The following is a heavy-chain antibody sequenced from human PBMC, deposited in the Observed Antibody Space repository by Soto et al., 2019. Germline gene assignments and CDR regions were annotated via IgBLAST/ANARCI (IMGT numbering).Heavy chain of an antibody. J-gene: IGHJ3*02. V-gene: IGHV3-7*05. Sequence: EVQLEESGGDLVQPGGSLSLSCAASGFTLSAYWMTWVRQAPGKGLEWVANINRDGSKKSYLDSVRGRFTISRDNVGNSLYLQMDSLRADDTALYYCARDVSPGSSSLYLDAFDIWGQGTMVTVSS. CDR1: GFTLSAYW. CDR3: ARDVSPGSSSLYLDAFDI. D-gene: IGHD6-13*01. CDR2: INRDGSKK.